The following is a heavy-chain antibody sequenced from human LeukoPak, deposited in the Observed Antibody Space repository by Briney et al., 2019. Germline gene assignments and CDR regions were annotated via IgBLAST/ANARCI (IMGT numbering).Heavy chain of an antibody. D-gene: IGHD6-19*01. Sequence: ASVKVSCKASGYTFTSYGISWVRQAPGQGLEWVGWISAYNGNTNYAQKLQGRVTMTTDTSTSTAYMELRSLRSDDTAVYYCARVDSSGWYLDYWGQGTLVTVSS. CDR1: GYTFTSYG. CDR2: ISAYNGNT. CDR3: ARVDSSGWYLDY. J-gene: IGHJ4*02. V-gene: IGHV1-18*01.